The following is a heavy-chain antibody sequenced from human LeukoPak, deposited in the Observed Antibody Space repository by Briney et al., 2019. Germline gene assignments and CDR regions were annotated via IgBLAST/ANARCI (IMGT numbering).Heavy chain of an antibody. D-gene: IGHD3-10*01. CDR3: ARDGVLLPYYYYMDV. V-gene: IGHV3-7*01. Sequence: GGSLRLSCAASGFTFSSYWMSWVRQAPGKGLEWVANIKQDGSEKYYVDSVKGRFTISRDNAKNSLYLQMNSPRAEDTAVYYCARDGVLLPYYYYMDVWGKGTTVTVSS. J-gene: IGHJ6*03. CDR1: GFTFSSYW. CDR2: IKQDGSEK.